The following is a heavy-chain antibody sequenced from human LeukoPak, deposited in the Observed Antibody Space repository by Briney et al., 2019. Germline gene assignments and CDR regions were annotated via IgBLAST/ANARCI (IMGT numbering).Heavy chain of an antibody. CDR3: ARVVTVAWSERRPGYYYMDV. V-gene: IGHV3-30*02. Sequence: GSLRLPCAASGFTLSSYGMHWVRQAPGKGLEWVAFIRYDGSNKYYADSVKGRFTISRDNSKNTLYLQMNSLRAEDTAMYYCARVVTVAWSERRPGYYYMDVWGKGTTVTVSS. CDR1: GFTLSSYG. CDR2: IRYDGSNK. D-gene: IGHD1-1*01. J-gene: IGHJ6*03.